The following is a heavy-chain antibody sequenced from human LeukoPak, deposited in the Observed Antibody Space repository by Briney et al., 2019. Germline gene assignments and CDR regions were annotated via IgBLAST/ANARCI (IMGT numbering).Heavy chain of an antibody. Sequence: ASVKVSCKASGYTFTSYGISWVRQAPGQGLEWMGWINPNSGGTNYAQKFQGRVTMTRDTSISTAYMELSRLRSDDTAVYYCARYSGRSRAFDIWGQGTMVTVSS. CDR3: ARYSGRSRAFDI. CDR1: GYTFTSYG. CDR2: INPNSGGT. D-gene: IGHD1-26*01. J-gene: IGHJ3*02. V-gene: IGHV1-2*02.